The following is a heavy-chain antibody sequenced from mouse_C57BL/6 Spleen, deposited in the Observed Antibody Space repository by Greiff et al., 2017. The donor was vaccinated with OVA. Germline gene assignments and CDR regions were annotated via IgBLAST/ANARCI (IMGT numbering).Heavy chain of an antibody. J-gene: IGHJ2*01. CDR1: GYTFTEYT. V-gene: IGHV1-62-2*01. D-gene: IGHD1-1*01. CDR3: ARHEDDYGSSSHFDY. Sequence: VQLQESGAELVKPGASVKLSCKASGYTFTEYTIHWVKQRSGQGLEWIEWFYPGSGSIKYNEKFKDKAPLTADKSSSTVYMELSRLTSEDSAVYFCARHEDDYGSSSHFDYWGQGTTLTVSS. CDR2: FYPGSGSI.